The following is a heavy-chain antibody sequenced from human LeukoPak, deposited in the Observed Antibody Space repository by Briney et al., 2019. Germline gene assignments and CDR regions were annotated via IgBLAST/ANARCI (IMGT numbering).Heavy chain of an antibody. J-gene: IGHJ1*01. CDR1: GYSISSGYY. V-gene: IGHV4-38-2*02. CDR3: ARLTPTYYYDSSGYYSLEEYFQH. CDR2: IYHSGST. D-gene: IGHD3-22*01. Sequence: SETLSLTCTVSGYSISSGYYWGWIRQPPGKGLEWIGSIYHSGSTYYNPSLKSRVTISVDTSKNQFSLKLSSVTAADTAVYYCARLTPTYYYDSSGYYSLEEYFQHWGQGTLVTVSS.